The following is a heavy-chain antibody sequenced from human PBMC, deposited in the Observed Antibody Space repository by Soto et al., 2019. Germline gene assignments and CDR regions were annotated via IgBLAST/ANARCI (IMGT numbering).Heavy chain of an antibody. Sequence: PGGSLRLSCAASGFTFSSYGMHWVRQAPGKGLEWVAVIWYDGSNKYYADSVKGRFTISRDNSKNTLYLQMNSLRAEDTAVYYCARDNSYSSSWPLNYYYYYGIDVCVQGTTVTDAS. J-gene: IGHJ6*02. CDR2: IWYDGSNK. CDR3: ARDNSYSSSWPLNYYYYYGIDV. D-gene: IGHD6-13*01. CDR1: GFTFSSYG. V-gene: IGHV3-33*08.